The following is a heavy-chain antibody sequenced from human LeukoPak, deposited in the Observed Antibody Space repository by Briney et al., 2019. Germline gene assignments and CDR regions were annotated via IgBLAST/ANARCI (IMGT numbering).Heavy chain of an antibody. V-gene: IGHV1-2*04. CDR2: INPNSGGT. D-gene: IGHD6-13*01. Sequence: ASVKVSCKASGYTFTNYYIHWVRQAPGQGLEWMGWINPNSGGTNYAQKFQGWVTMTRDTSISTAYMELSRLRSDDTAVYYCARAAAAGTSHDAFDIWGQGTMVTVSS. CDR1: GYTFTNYY. J-gene: IGHJ3*02. CDR3: ARAAAAGTSHDAFDI.